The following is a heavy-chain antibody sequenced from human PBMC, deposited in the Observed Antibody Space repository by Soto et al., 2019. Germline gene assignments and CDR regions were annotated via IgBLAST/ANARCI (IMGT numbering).Heavy chain of an antibody. CDR2: IYYSGST. CDR1: GGSISSGGYY. J-gene: IGHJ6*02. CDR3: ARTLVAANDYYYGMDV. V-gene: IGHV4-31*03. D-gene: IGHD2-15*01. Sequence: SETLSLTCTVSGGSISSGGYYWRWIRQHPGKGLEWIGYIYYSGSTYYNPSLKSRVAISVDTSKNQFSLKLSSVTAADTAVYYCARTLVAANDYYYGMDVWGQGTTVTVSS.